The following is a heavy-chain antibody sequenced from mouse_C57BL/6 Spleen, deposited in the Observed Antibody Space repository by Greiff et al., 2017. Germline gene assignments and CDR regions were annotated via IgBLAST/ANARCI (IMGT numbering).Heavy chain of an antibody. V-gene: IGHV1-82*01. Sequence: QVQLKESGPELVMPGASVKISCKASGYAFSSSWMNWVKQRPGQGLEWIGRIYPGDGDTNYNGKFKGKATLTADQSSSTAYMQLSCLTSEDSAVFFCARWLPYAMDDWGQGTSVTAAS. D-gene: IGHD2-2*01. J-gene: IGHJ4*01. CDR2: IYPGDGDT. CDR1: GYAFSSSW. CDR3: ARWLPYAMDD.